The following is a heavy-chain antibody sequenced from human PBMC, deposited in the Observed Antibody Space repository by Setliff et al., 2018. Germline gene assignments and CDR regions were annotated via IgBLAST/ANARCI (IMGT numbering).Heavy chain of an antibody. D-gene: IGHD3-22*01. Sequence: PSETLSLTCTVSGGSISSGDYYWSWIRQPPGKGLEWIGYIYFSGRTYYNPSLKSRVTISVDTSKNQFSLKLSSVTAADTAVYYCARANPGCDSSGYYSGDVDYWGQGTLVTVSS. CDR3: ARANPGCDSSGYYSGDVDY. V-gene: IGHV4-30-4*08. J-gene: IGHJ4*02. CDR1: GGSISSGDYY. CDR2: IYFSGRT.